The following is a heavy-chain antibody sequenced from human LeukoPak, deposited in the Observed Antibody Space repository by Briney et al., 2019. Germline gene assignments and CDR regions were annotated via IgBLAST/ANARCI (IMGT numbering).Heavy chain of an antibody. CDR3: AKAGPGYWELVYFDY. CDR2: IYYSGST. J-gene: IGHJ4*02. D-gene: IGHD1-26*01. CDR1: GGSISSSSYY. Sequence: PSETLSLTCTVSGGSISSSSYYWGWIRQPPGKGLEWIGSIYYSGSTYYNPSLKSRVTISVDTSKNQFSLKLSSVTAADTAVYYCAKAGPGYWELVYFDYWGQGTLVTVSS. V-gene: IGHV4-39*07.